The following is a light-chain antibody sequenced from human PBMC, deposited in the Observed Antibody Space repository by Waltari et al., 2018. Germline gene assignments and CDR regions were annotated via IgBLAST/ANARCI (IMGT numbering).Light chain of an antibody. Sequence: QSALTQPASVSGSPGQSITISCTGTSSDVGAYNYVSWYQHYPGKAPKLMIYEVSNRPSGISNRFSGSKSGNMASLTSSGLQAEDEADYYCSSFSSSRSVLFGGGTKLTVL. V-gene: IGLV2-14*01. CDR2: EVS. J-gene: IGLJ2*01. CDR3: SSFSSSRSVL. CDR1: SSDVGAYNY.